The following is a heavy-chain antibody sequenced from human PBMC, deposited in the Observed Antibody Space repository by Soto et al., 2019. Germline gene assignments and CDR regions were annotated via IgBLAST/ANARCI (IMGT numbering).Heavy chain of an antibody. CDR3: AKDGFSWKFPSYFDS. Sequence: EVQLLESGGGLVQPGGSLRLSCDASGFSFTNYVMSWVRQAPGRGLEWVSAISAGGDSTYFADSVQGRFTISRDNSKNTLYLQMNSLRAEDTAEYYCAKDGFSWKFPSYFDSWGQGTPVTVSS. D-gene: IGHD1-1*01. CDR2: ISAGGDST. CDR1: GFSFTNYV. J-gene: IGHJ4*02. V-gene: IGHV3-23*01.